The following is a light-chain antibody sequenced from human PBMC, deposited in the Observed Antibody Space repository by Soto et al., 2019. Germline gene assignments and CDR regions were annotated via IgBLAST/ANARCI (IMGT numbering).Light chain of an antibody. CDR1: QSVSSY. CDR2: DAS. V-gene: IGKV3-11*01. J-gene: IGKJ1*01. Sequence: EIVLTQSPATLSLSPGERATLSCRASQSVSSYFAWYQQKPGQAPRLLIYDASNRATGIPARFSGSGSGTDFTLTISSLEPEDFAVYYCQQRSNWPVTFGQGNKVDIK. CDR3: QQRSNWPVT.